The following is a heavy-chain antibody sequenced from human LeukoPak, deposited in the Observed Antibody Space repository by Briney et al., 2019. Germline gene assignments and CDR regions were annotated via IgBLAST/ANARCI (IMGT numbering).Heavy chain of an antibody. V-gene: IGHV3-21*01. D-gene: IGHD4-11*01. CDR1: GFTFSSYS. Sequence: PGGSLRLSCAASGFTFSSYSMNWVRQAPGKGLEWVSSISSSSSYIYYADSVKGRFTISRDNAKNSLYLQMTSLRTEDTAVYYWARGRDDSNRDLDYWGQGTLVTVSS. CDR2: ISSSSSYI. CDR3: ARGRDDSNRDLDY. J-gene: IGHJ4*02.